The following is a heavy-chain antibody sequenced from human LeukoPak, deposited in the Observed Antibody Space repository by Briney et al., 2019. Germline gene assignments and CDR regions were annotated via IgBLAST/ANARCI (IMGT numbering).Heavy chain of an antibody. CDR3: AREDIVLMVYAWWFDP. CDR2: IYYSGST. CDR1: GGSISSSSYY. J-gene: IGHJ5*02. D-gene: IGHD2-8*01. V-gene: IGHV4-39*06. Sequence: SETLSLTCTVSGGSISSSSYYWGWIRQPPGKGLEWIGSIYYSGSTYYNPSLKSRVTISVDTSKNQFPLKLSSVTAADTAVYYCAREDIVLMVYAWWFDPWGQGTLVTVSS.